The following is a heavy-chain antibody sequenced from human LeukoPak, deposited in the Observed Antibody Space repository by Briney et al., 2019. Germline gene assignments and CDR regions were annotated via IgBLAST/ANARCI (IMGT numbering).Heavy chain of an antibody. CDR1: GFTFSSYA. CDR2: ISGSGGST. D-gene: IGHD3-10*01. V-gene: IGHV3-23*01. CDR3: ARVLRLTYYYGSGTAPGYYGMDV. Sequence: PGGSLRLSCAASGFTFSSYAMSWVRQAPGKGLEWVSAISGSGGSTYYADSVKGRFTISRDNSKNTLYLQMNSLRAEDTAVYYCARVLRLTYYYGSGTAPGYYGMDVWGQGTTVTVSS. J-gene: IGHJ6*02.